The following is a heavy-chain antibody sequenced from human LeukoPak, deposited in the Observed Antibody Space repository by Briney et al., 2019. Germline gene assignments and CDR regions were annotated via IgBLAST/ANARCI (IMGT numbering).Heavy chain of an antibody. CDR2: INHSGST. CDR3: ARERTATYDAFDI. Sequence: PSETLSLTCAVHGGSFSGYYWCWIRQPPGKGLEWIGEINHSGSTNYNPSLKSRVTISVDTSKNQFSLKLSSVTAADTAVYYCARERTATYDAFDIWGQGTMVTVSS. J-gene: IGHJ3*02. V-gene: IGHV4-34*01. CDR1: GGSFSGYY. D-gene: IGHD2-2*01.